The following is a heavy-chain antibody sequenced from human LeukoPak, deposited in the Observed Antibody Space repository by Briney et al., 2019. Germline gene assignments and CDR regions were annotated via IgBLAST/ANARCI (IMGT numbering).Heavy chain of an antibody. CDR3: ARGPYSSSFPPDY. CDR1: GGSISSYY. V-gene: IGHV4-59*01. D-gene: IGHD6-6*01. J-gene: IGHJ4*02. Sequence: SETLSLTCTVSGGSISSYYWSWIQQPPGKGLEWIGYIYYSGSTNYNPSLKSRVTISVDTSKNQFSLKLSSVTAADTAVYYCARGPYSSSFPPDYWGQGTLVTVSS. CDR2: IYYSGST.